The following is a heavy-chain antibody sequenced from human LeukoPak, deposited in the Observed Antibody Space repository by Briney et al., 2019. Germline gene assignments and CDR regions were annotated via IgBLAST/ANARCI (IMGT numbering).Heavy chain of an antibody. V-gene: IGHV3-30*04. J-gene: IGHJ4*02. CDR1: GLTFSTYP. CDR3: AREQKAYSNYPNYDY. Sequence: GGSLRLSCVASGLTFSTYPMHWVRQAPGKGLEWVALISFDGSNKYYADSVKGRFTISRDNSKNTLYLQMNSLRAEDTAIYYCAREQKAYSNYPNYDYWGQGTLVTVSS. CDR2: ISFDGSNK. D-gene: IGHD4-11*01.